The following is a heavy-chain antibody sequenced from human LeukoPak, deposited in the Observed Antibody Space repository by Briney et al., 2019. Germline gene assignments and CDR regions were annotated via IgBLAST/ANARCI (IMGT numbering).Heavy chain of an antibody. J-gene: IGHJ4*02. Sequence: GASVKVSCKASGYTFTGYYIHWGRQAPGQGLEWMGWINPNSGGKDYAQKFQGRFTMSRDTSTTTAYMELRSLRSDGTAVYYCAGSDCAAFMMILRVGGVVDYWGQGTLVTVSS. CDR3: AGSDCAAFMMILRVGGVVDY. CDR1: GYTFTGYY. CDR2: INPNSGGK. D-gene: IGHD2-21*02. V-gene: IGHV1-2*02.